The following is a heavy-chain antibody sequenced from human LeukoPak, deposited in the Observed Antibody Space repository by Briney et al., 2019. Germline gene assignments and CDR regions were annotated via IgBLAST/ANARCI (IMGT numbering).Heavy chain of an antibody. Sequence: PSETLSLTCAVSGGSISSSSYYWGWIRQPPGKWLGWIGSINNSGSSYYNPSFRSRVTISVDTSKNQFSLKLSSVTAVDTTVYYCARTRGGRYSVYDNYFDSWGQGILVTASS. CDR1: GGSISSSSYY. V-gene: IGHV4-39*07. D-gene: IGHD5/OR15-5a*01. CDR3: ARTRGGRYSVYDNYFDS. CDR2: INNSGSS. J-gene: IGHJ4*02.